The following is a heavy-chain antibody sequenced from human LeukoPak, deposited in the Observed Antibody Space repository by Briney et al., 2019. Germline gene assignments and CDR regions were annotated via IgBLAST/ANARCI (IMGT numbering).Heavy chain of an antibody. CDR1: GGSISSSTYY. J-gene: IGHJ3*02. Sequence: SETLSLTCTVSGGSISSSTYYWGWIRQSPGKGLEWIGSIYYSGSTYYNPSLKSRVTISVDTSKNQFSLKLSSVTAADTAVYYCARRSLIVVVISAFDIWGQGTMVTVSS. V-gene: IGHV4-39*01. D-gene: IGHD3-22*01. CDR2: IYYSGST. CDR3: ARRSLIVVVISAFDI.